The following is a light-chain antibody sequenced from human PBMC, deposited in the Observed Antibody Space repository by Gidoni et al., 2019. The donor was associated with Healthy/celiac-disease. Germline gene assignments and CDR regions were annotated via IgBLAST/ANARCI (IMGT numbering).Light chain of an antibody. Sequence: DFQMPHSPSSLSASVGDRVTITCRASQSISSYLNWYQQKPGKAPKLLIYAASSLQSGVPSRFSGSGSGTDFTLTISSLQPEDFATYYCQQSDSTSITFGQGTRLEIK. CDR2: AAS. V-gene: IGKV1-39*01. CDR1: QSISSY. J-gene: IGKJ5*01. CDR3: QQSDSTSIT.